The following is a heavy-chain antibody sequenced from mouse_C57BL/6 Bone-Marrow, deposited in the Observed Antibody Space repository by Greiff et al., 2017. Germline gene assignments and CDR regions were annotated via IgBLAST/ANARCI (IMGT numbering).Heavy chain of an antibody. J-gene: IGHJ4*01. Sequence: EVKLQESGPGLVKPSQSLSLTCSVTGYSITSGYYWNWIRQFPGNKLEWMGYISYDGSNNYNPSLKNRISITRDTSKNQFFLKLNSVTTEDTATYYCARDPYYYGSSYDYAMDYWGQGTSVTVSS. CDR3: ARDPYYYGSSYDYAMDY. D-gene: IGHD1-1*01. CDR1: GYSITSGYY. CDR2: ISYDGSN. V-gene: IGHV3-6*01.